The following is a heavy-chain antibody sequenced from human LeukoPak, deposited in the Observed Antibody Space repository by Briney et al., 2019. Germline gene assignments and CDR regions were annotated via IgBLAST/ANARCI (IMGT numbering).Heavy chain of an antibody. CDR1: GFXFSNAW. CDR3: TIGYCSGGSCYGYYFDY. J-gene: IGHJ4*02. D-gene: IGHD2-15*01. Sequence: GGSLRLSCAASGFXFSNAWMSWVRQAPGKGLEWVGRIKSKTDGGTTDYAAPVKGRFTISRDDSKNTLYLQMNSLKTEDTTVYYCTIGYCSGGSCYGYYFDYWGQGTLVTVSS. V-gene: IGHV3-15*01. CDR2: IKSKTDGGTT.